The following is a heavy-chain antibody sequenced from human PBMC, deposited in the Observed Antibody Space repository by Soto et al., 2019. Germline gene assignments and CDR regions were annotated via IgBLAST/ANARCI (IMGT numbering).Heavy chain of an antibody. Sequence: PSETLSLTCAVYGGSFSGYYWSWIRQPPGKGLEWIGEINHSGSTNYNPSLKSRVTISVDTSKNQFSLKLSSVTAADTAVYYCARGPHYLDYWGQGTLVTVSS. CDR2: INHSGST. CDR1: GGSFSGYY. V-gene: IGHV4-34*01. CDR3: ARGPHYLDY. J-gene: IGHJ4*02.